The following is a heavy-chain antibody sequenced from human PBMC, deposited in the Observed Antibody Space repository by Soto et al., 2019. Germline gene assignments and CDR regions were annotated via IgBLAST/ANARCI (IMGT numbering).Heavy chain of an antibody. CDR2: ISGGGGRT. Sequence: EVLLLESGGGLVQPGGSLRLSCAASGFAFSSYDINWVRQAPGKGLEWVSGISGGGGRTYYADSVKGRFTISRDNSKNMVYLQMNSRGAEDATLYYCAKDGKSGSYLGGYCWGQGTLVTVSS. J-gene: IGHJ4*02. D-gene: IGHD1-26*01. CDR3: AKDGKSGSYLGGYC. CDR1: GFAFSSYD. V-gene: IGHV3-23*01.